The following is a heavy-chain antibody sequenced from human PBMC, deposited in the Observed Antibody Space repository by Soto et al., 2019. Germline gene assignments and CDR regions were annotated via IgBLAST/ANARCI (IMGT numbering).Heavy chain of an antibody. V-gene: IGHV1-46*01. CDR3: AREGMIAVAGTVDNAY. CDR1: GYTFTSYY. J-gene: IGHJ4*02. Sequence: GASVKVSCKASGYTFTSYYMHWVRQAPGQGLEWMGIINPSGGSTSYAQKFQGRVTMTRDTSTSTVYMELRSLRSDDTAVYYCAREGMIAVAGTVDNAYWGQGPLVPVSS. D-gene: IGHD6-19*01. CDR2: INPSGGST.